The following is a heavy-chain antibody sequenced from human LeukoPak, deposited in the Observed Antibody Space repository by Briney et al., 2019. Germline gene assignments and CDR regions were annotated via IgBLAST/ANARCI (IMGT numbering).Heavy chain of an antibody. CDR1: GGTFSSYA. CDR3: AREPDYDYVLGSYPQGYFDY. J-gene: IGHJ4*02. Sequence: SVKVSCKASGGTFSSYAISWVRQAPGQGLEWMGGIIPIFGTANYAQKFQGRVTITADESTSTAYMELSSLRSEDTAVYYCAREPDYDYVLGSYPQGYFDYRGQGTLVTVSS. CDR2: IIPIFGTA. V-gene: IGHV1-69*13. D-gene: IGHD3-16*02.